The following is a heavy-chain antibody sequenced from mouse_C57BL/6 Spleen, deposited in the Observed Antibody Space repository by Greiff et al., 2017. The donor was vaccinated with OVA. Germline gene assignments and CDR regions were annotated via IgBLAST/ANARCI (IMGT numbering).Heavy chain of an antibody. CDR1: GYTFTSYD. Sequence: QVQLKESGPELVKPGASVKLSCKASGYTFTSYDINWVKQRPGQGLEWIGWIYTRDGSTKYNEKFKGKATLTVDNSSSTAYMELHRLTSEDSAVSFCARRRINYEAWIAYWGQGTLVTVSA. CDR3: ARRRINYEAWIAY. D-gene: IGHD2-4*01. V-gene: IGHV1-85*01. J-gene: IGHJ3*01. CDR2: IYTRDGST.